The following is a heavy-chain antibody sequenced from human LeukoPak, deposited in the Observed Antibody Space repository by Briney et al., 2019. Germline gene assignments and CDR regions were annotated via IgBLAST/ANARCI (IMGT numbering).Heavy chain of an antibody. CDR1: GFSFSSYA. CDR3: ARTTSDYGAFDI. J-gene: IGHJ3*02. V-gene: IGHV3-21*01. CDR2: ISSSSSYI. Sequence: KPGGSLRLSCAASGFSFSSYAMSWVRQAPGKGLEWVSSISSSSSYIYYADSVKGRFTISRDNAKNSLYLQMNSLRAEDTAVYYCARTTSDYGAFDIWGQGTMVTVSS. D-gene: IGHD4-17*01.